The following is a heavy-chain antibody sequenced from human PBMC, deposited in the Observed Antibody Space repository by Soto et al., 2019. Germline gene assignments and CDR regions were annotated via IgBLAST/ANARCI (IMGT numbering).Heavy chain of an antibody. Sequence: GESLKISCKGSGYSFTSYWISWVRQMPGKGLEWMGRIDPSDSYTNYSPSFQGHVTISADKSISTAYLQWSSLKASDTAMYYCAGTTFLGYSYGSNYYYYGMDVWGQGTTVTVSS. V-gene: IGHV5-10-1*01. CDR3: AGTTFLGYSYGSNYYYYGMDV. CDR1: GYSFTSYW. D-gene: IGHD5-18*01. J-gene: IGHJ6*01. CDR2: IDPSDSYT.